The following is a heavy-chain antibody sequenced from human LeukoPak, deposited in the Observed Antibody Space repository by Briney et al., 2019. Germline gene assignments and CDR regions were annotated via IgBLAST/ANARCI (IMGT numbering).Heavy chain of an antibody. V-gene: IGHV3-30*04. CDR1: GFTFSRYA. J-gene: IGHJ4*02. Sequence: GGSLRLSCAASGFTFSRYAMHWVRQTPGKGLEWVAIISYDGTNKYYADSVKGRFTISRDNAKNSLYLQMNSLRAEDTALYYCARDGWDLLFRGDYWGQGTLVTVSS. CDR2: ISYDGTNK. D-gene: IGHD1-26*01. CDR3: ARDGWDLLFRGDY.